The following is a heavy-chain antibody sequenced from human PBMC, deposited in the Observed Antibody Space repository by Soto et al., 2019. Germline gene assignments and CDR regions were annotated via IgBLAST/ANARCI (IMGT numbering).Heavy chain of an antibody. D-gene: IGHD5-18*01. CDR3: AREAIARGYSYGLPFDP. CDR1: GFTFSSYG. J-gene: IGHJ5*02. Sequence: GGSLRLSCAASGFTFSSYGMHWVRQAPGKGLEWVAVIWYDGSNKYYADSVKGRFTISRDNSKDTLYLQMNSLRAEDTAVYYCAREAIARGYSYGLPFDPWGQGTLVTVSS. CDR2: IWYDGSNK. V-gene: IGHV3-33*01.